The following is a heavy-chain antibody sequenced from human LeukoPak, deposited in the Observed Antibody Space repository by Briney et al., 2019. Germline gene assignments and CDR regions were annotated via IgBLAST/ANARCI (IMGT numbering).Heavy chain of an antibody. CDR3: ARLSRFNWGSDY. Sequence: SETLSLTCSVYGGSFCGYFWSWVRQPPGKGLEWIGEINHRGSTNYDPSLKSRVTISVDTSKNQFSLTLSSVTAADTAVYYCARLSRFNWGSDYWGQGTLVTVSS. CDR1: GGSFCGYF. D-gene: IGHD7-27*01. J-gene: IGHJ4*02. CDR2: INHRGST. V-gene: IGHV4-34*01.